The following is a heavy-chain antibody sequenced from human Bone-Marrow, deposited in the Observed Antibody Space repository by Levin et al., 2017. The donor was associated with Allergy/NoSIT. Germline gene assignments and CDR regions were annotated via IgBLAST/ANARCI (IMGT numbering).Heavy chain of an antibody. J-gene: IGHJ3*01. CDR2: IYYTGSS. V-gene: IGHV4-61*01. D-gene: IGHD3-3*01. CDR1: GGSVSSSTYY. CDR3: VRGDFWSGDYNAFDV. Sequence: PSETLSLTCTVSGGSVSSSTYYWNWIRQPPGKGLEWLAYIYYTGSSSYNPSLKSRVTMSVDTSKNQFSLKLKSVTAADTAVYYCVRGDFWSGDYNAFDVWGQGTTVTVSS.